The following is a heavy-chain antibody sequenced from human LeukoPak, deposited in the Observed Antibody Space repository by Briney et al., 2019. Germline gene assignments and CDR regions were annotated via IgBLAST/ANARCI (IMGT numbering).Heavy chain of an antibody. Sequence: SETLSLTFAVSGGSIIRSNLWSWVRQPPGKGLEWIGEIYHSGSTNCNPSLKSRVNISVDKSKNQFSLKLSSVTAADTAVYYCARALTTVTQHYFDYGVRGTLVTVSS. CDR3: ARALTTVTQHYFDY. CDR2: IYHSGST. V-gene: IGHV4-4*02. CDR1: GGSIIRSNL. D-gene: IGHD4-17*01. J-gene: IGHJ4*02.